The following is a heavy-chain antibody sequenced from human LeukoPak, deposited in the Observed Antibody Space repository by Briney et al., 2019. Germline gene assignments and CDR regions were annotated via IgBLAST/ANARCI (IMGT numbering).Heavy chain of an antibody. D-gene: IGHD6-13*01. CDR3: VKDIYSSPYYYMDV. V-gene: IGHV3-9*01. J-gene: IGHJ6*03. Sequence: GGSLRLSCAASGFTFDDYAMHWVRHAPGKGLEWVSGISWNSDTAGYADSVKGRFTISRDNANNSLYLQMNNLRPEDTALYYCVKDIYSSPYYYMDVWGTGTTVTVSS. CDR1: GFTFDDYA. CDR2: ISWNSDTA.